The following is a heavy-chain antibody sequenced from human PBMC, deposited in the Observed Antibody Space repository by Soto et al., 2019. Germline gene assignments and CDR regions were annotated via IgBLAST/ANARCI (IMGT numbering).Heavy chain of an antibody. Sequence: CAASGFTFSSYEMNWVRQAPGKGLEWVSYISSSGSTIYYADSVKGRFTISRDNAKNSLYLQMNSLRAEDTAVYYCAREGCSGGSCYPPGDWFDPWGQGTLVTVS. CDR2: ISSSGSTI. CDR1: GFTFSSYE. D-gene: IGHD2-15*01. V-gene: IGHV3-48*03. CDR3: AREGCSGGSCYPPGDWFDP. J-gene: IGHJ5*02.